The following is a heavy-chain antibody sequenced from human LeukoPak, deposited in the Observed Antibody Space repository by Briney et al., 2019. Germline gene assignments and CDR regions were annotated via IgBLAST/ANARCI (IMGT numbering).Heavy chain of an antibody. D-gene: IGHD3-10*01. CDR3: AGTYGSGSYSDY. J-gene: IGHJ4*02. Sequence: PGGSLRLSCAASGFTFSSYAMNWVRQAPGKGLEWVSAISGSGGSTYYADSVKGRFTISRDNAKSSLYLQMNSLRAEDTAVYYCAGTYGSGSYSDYWGQGTLVTVSS. CDR2: ISGSGGST. CDR1: GFTFSSYA. V-gene: IGHV3-23*01.